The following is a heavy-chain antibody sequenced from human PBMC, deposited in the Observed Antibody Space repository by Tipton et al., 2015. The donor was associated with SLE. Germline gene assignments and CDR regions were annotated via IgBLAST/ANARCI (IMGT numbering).Heavy chain of an antibody. CDR1: GYIFTTYG. CDR2: ISTYNGNT. D-gene: IGHD1-1*01. CDR3: ARQLALDAFDI. V-gene: IGHV1-18*01. Sequence: QLVQSGAEVKKPGASVKVSCKASGYIFTTYGVSWVRQAPGQGPEWMGWISTYNGNTNYAQKLQGRVTMTTDTSTSTAYMELRSLSSDDTAVYYCARQLALDAFDIWGQGTMVTVSS. J-gene: IGHJ3*02.